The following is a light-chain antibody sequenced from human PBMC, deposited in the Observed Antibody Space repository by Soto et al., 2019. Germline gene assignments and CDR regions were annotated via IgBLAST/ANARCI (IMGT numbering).Light chain of an antibody. V-gene: IGKV3-15*01. CDR3: QQYLDWPRT. J-gene: IGKJ1*01. Sequence: EIVLTQSPGTLSLSPGERATLSCRASQSVSSYLAWYQQKPGQAPRLLIYDAYNRATGVPDRFSGSGSGTVFTLTISSLRSDDFAVYYCQQYLDWPRTFGQGTKVDI. CDR2: DAY. CDR1: QSVSSY.